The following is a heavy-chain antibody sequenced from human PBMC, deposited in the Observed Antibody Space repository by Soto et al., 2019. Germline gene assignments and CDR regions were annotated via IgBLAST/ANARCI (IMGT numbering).Heavy chain of an antibody. CDR3: ARSAYVFDY. V-gene: IGHV4-34*01. CDR2: INHSGST. Sequence: SDTLSLNCAVYGGSFSGYYWSWLRQPPGKGLEWIGEINHSGSTNYNPSLESRVTISVDTSKNQFSLKLSSVTAADTAVYYCARSAYVFDYWGQGTLVTVSS. J-gene: IGHJ4*02. CDR1: GGSFSGYY. D-gene: IGHD3-16*01.